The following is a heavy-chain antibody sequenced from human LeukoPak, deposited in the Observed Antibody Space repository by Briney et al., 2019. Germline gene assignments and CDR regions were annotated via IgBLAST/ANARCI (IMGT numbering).Heavy chain of an antibody. J-gene: IGHJ4*02. CDR2: IYYSGST. CDR3: ARGSGWYVQIDY. D-gene: IGHD6-19*01. V-gene: IGHV4-59*01. Sequence: SETLSLTCTVSGGSISSYYWSWIRQPPGKGLEWIGYIYYSGSTNYNPSLKSRVTISVDTSKNQFSLKLSSVTAADTAVYYCARGSGWYVQIDYWGQGTRVTVSS. CDR1: GGSISSYY.